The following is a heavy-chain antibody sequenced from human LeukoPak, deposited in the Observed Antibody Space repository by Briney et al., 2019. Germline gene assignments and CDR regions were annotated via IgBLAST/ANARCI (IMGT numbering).Heavy chain of an antibody. CDR3: ARVSWLSSNLYFDY. CDR2: IYYSGST. Sequence: PSETLSLTCTVSGVSTNTYYYWSWIRQPPGKGLEWIGYIYYSGSTYYNPSLKSRVTISVDTSKNQFSLKLSSVTAADTAVYYCARVSWLSSNLYFDYWGQGTLVTVSS. D-gene: IGHD6-13*01. J-gene: IGHJ4*02. V-gene: IGHV4-30-4*08. CDR1: GVSTNTYYY.